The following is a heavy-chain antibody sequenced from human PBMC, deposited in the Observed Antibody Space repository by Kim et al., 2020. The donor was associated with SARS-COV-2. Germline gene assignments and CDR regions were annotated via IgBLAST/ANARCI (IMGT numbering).Heavy chain of an antibody. V-gene: IGHV3-53*01. CDR1: GLSVSRNY. J-gene: IGHJ3*01. Sequence: GGSLRLSCAASGLSVSRNYMTWVRQAPGKGLEWVSGIYSGGTTYYADSVEGRFSISRDNSKNTVYLQVNSLRAEDTAVYYCARVVRNFYDSSGYTWDGFDVWGQGTMVTVSS. CDR3: ARVVRNFYDSSGYTWDGFDV. D-gene: IGHD3-22*01. CDR2: IYSGGTT.